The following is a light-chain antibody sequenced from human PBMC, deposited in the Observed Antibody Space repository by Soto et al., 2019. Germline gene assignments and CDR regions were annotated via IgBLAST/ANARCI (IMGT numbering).Light chain of an antibody. J-gene: IGLJ1*01. V-gene: IGLV1-51*02. CDR2: END. CDR1: SSNIGITS. Sequence: QSVLKQPPSVSAAPGQKVTISCSGRSSNIGITSVSWCQQLPEAAPKLLIYENDKRPSGIPDRFSGSKSGTSATLGITGLQTGDEADYYCGTWDSSLSAHVFGNGTKVTVL. CDR3: GTWDSSLSAHV.